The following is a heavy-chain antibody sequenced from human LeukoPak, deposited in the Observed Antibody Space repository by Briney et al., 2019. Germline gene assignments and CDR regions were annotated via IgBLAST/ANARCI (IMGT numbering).Heavy chain of an antibody. CDR3: ARGTRMLYTSYYFDH. CDR2: INHSGST. J-gene: IGHJ4*02. CDR1: GGSFSGYY. D-gene: IGHD2-8*01. Sequence: HSETLSLTCAVYGGSFSGYYWSWIRQPPGKGLEWIGEINHSGSTNYNPSLKSRVTISVDTSKNQFSLKLSSVTAADTAVYYCARGTRMLYTSYYFDHWGQGTLVTVSS. V-gene: IGHV4-34*01.